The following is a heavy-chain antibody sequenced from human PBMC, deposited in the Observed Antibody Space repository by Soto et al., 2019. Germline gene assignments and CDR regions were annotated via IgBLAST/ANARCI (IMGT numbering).Heavy chain of an antibody. CDR1: GFTFSSYG. D-gene: IGHD2-15*01. J-gene: IGHJ6*03. CDR2: IWYDGSNK. V-gene: IGHV3-33*01. Sequence: ESGGGVVQPGRSLRLSCAASGFTFSSYGMHWVRQAPGKGLEWVAVIWYDGSNKYYADSVKGRFTISRDNSKNTLYLQMNSLRAEDTAVYYCAIDAREIVVVAALGPYYIDVWGKGTTVTVSS. CDR3: AIDAREIVVVAALGPYYIDV.